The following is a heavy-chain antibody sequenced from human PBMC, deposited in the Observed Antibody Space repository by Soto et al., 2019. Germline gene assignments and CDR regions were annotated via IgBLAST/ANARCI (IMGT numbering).Heavy chain of an antibody. D-gene: IGHD3-16*02. CDR2: ISAYNGNT. CDR1: GYTFTSYG. J-gene: IGHJ4*02. CDR3: ARAMITFGGVIVAGFDY. Sequence: QVQLVQSGAEVKKPGASVKVSCKASGYTFTSYGISWVRQAPGQGLEWMGWISAYNGNTNYAQKLQGRVTMTTGTSTSTAYMELRSLRSDDTAVYYCARAMITFGGVIVAGFDYWGQGTLVTVSS. V-gene: IGHV1-18*01.